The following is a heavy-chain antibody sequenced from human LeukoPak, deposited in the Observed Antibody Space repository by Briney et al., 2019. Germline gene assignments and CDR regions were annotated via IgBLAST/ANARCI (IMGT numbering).Heavy chain of an antibody. J-gene: IGHJ3*02. D-gene: IGHD3-3*01. CDR3: ARRLYQLSRYAFDI. CDR1: GGSIRSYY. Sequence: SETLSLTCTVSGGSIRSYYWSWIRQPPGKGLEWIGYIYYSGSANYNPSLKSRVSISVDTSKNQFSLKLSSVTAADTAVYYCARRLYQLSRYAFDIWGQGTMVTVSS. CDR2: IYYSGSA. V-gene: IGHV4-59*12.